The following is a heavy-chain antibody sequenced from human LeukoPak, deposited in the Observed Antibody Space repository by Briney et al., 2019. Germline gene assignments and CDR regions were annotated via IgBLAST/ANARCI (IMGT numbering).Heavy chain of an antibody. CDR2: IYYSGST. CDR3: ARQQLELLAFFDY. D-gene: IGHD1-7*01. J-gene: IGHJ4*02. Sequence: PSETLSLTCTVSGGSISSSSYYWGWIRQPPGKGLEWIGSIYYSGSTYYSPSLKSRVTISVDTSKNQFSLKLSSVTAADTAVYYCARQQLELLAFFDYWGQGTLVTVSS. V-gene: IGHV4-39*01. CDR1: GGSISSSSYY.